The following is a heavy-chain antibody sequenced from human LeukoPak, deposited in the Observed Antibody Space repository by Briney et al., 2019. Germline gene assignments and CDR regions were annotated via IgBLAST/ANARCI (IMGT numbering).Heavy chain of an antibody. CDR3: ARGVARVTTYFDY. CDR1: GGTFSSYA. D-gene: IGHD4-17*01. CDR2: IIPIFGTA. V-gene: IGHV1-69*05. Sequence: ASVKVSCKASGGTFSSYAISWVRQAPGQGLEWMGRIIPIFGTANYAQKFQGRVTITTDESTSTAYMELSSLRSEDTAVCYCARGVARVTTYFDYWGQGTLVTVSS. J-gene: IGHJ4*02.